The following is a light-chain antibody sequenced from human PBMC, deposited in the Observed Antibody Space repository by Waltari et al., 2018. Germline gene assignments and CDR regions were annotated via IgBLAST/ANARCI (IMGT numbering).Light chain of an antibody. Sequence: SHDLTQPPSVSVSPGQTARITCSGAALPKQYAYWFQKKPGQAPVLVIYKDTERPSGIPERFSGSSSGTTVTLTISGVQADDEADYYCQSADISSSYRVFGGGTKLSVL. J-gene: IGLJ3*02. CDR3: QSADISSSYRV. CDR2: KDT. CDR1: ALPKQY. V-gene: IGLV3-25*03.